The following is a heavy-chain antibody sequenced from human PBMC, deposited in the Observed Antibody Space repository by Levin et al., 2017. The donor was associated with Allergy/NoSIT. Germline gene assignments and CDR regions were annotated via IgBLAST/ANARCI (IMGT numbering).Heavy chain of an antibody. CDR1: GFTFDYYG. J-gene: IGHJ4*02. CDR2: VRASNGDT. V-gene: IGHV1-18*01. D-gene: IGHD3-3*01. Sequence: ASVKVSCEASGFTFDYYGFSWVRQATGQGLEWVGWVRASNGDTKYAQKWQGRVTMTTSANAAFMELRSLRSDDTAVYYCARDIHRYLESSQNFYFDYWGQGTLVTVSS. CDR3: ARDIHRYLESSQNFYFDY.